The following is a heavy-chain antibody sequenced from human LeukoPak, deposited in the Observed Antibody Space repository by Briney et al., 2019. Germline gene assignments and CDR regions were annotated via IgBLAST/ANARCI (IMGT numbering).Heavy chain of an antibody. J-gene: IGHJ3*02. CDR2: IYYSGRT. CDR3: ARAPDYYDSSGYYYEGAFDI. D-gene: IGHD3-22*01. Sequence: PSETLSLTCSVSGGXVSSGSYYWSWIRQPPGKGLEWIGYIYYSGRTNYNPSLKSRVTISVDTSKNQFSLKLSSVTAADTAVYYCARAPDYYDSSGYYYEGAFDIWGQGTMVTVSS. CDR1: GGXVSSGSYY. V-gene: IGHV4-61*01.